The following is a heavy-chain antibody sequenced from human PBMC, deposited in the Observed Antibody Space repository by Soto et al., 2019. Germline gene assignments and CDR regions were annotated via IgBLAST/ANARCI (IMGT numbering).Heavy chain of an antibody. CDR2: IYPGDSDT. D-gene: IGHD2-15*01. Sequence: PGESLKISCKGSGYSFTSYWIGWVRQMPGKGLEWMGIIYPGDSDTRYSPSFQGQVTISADKSISTAYLHWSSLKASDTAMYYWARDTPTMLHDFDCWGQGTLVTFS. CDR1: GYSFTSYW. CDR3: ARDTPTMLHDFDC. V-gene: IGHV5-51*01. J-gene: IGHJ4*02.